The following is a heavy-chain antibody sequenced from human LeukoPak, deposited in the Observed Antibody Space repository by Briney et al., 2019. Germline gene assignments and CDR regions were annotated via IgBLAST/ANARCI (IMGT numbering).Heavy chain of an antibody. Sequence: SETLSLTCAVSGGSISSGGYSWSWIRQPPGKGLEWIGYIYHSGSTYYNPSLKSRVTISVDRSKNQFSLKLSSVTAADTAVYYCARGRSYYDFWSGYQDAFDIWGQGTMVTVSS. V-gene: IGHV4-30-2*01. D-gene: IGHD3-3*01. CDR2: IYHSGST. CDR1: GGSISSGGYS. J-gene: IGHJ3*02. CDR3: ARGRSYYDFWSGYQDAFDI.